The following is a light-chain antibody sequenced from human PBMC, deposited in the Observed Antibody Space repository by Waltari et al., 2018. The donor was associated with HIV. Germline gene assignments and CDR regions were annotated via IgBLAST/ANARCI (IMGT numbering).Light chain of an antibody. CDR3: QSFDTSLSGSRV. J-gene: IGLJ2*01. CDR2: GNT. V-gene: IGLV1-40*01. Sequence: QSVLTQPPSVSGAPGQRVTVSCAGSSSHIGAGYDVHWFQHFPGAAPKLLIYGNTNRPSGVADRFSGSKSGTSASLAITGLQAEDEAFYYCQSFDTSLSGSRVFGGGTKVTVL. CDR1: SSHIGAGYD.